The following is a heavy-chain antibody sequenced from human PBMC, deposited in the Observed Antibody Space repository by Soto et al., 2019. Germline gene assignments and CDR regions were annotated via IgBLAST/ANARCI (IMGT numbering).Heavy chain of an antibody. CDR3: ARTDYSSSSPSDL. Sequence: LSXTCAVHGWSFSSYYCSWIRQPPGKGLEWIGYIYYSGSTNYNPSLKSRVSMSVDTSKNQFSLRLASVTAADTAVYYCARTDYSSSSPSDLWGLGTLVTVSS. CDR2: IYYSGST. CDR1: GWSFSSYY. D-gene: IGHD6-6*01. V-gene: IGHV4-59*13. J-gene: IGHJ5*02.